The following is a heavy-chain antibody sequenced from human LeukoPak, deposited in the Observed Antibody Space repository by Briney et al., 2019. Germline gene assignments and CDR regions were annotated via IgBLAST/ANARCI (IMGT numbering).Heavy chain of an antibody. J-gene: IGHJ4*02. V-gene: IGHV4-61*01. CDR2: IYYSGNT. Sequence: SETLSLTCTVSGGSISSGSYYWSWLRQAPGKGLEWIGYIYYSGNTNYNPSLKSRVTISIDTSKNQFYLKLISVTAADTAVYYCARVGSGSFDYWGQGTLVTVSS. CDR1: GGSISSGSYY. CDR3: ARVGSGSFDY. D-gene: IGHD1-26*01.